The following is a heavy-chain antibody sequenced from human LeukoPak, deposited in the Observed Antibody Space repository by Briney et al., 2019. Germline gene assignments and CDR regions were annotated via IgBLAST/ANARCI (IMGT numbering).Heavy chain of an antibody. J-gene: IGHJ3*02. CDR3: ARAYCSGGSCYADDAFDI. CDR2: FNSDGSST. Sequence: TGGSLRLSCAASGFTFSSYWMHWVRQAPGKGLVWVSRFNSDGSSTSYADSVKGRFTISRDNAKNTLYLQMNSLRAEDTAVYYCARAYCSGGSCYADDAFDIWGQGTMVTVSS. CDR1: GFTFSSYW. D-gene: IGHD2-15*01. V-gene: IGHV3-74*01.